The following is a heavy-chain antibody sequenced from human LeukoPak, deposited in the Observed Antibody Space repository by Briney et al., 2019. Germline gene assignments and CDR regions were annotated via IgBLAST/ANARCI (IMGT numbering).Heavy chain of an antibody. CDR2: ISAYNGNT. D-gene: IGHD1-26*01. CDR1: GYTFNSYG. J-gene: IGHJ6*03. V-gene: IGHV1-18*01. CDR3: ARAQGSYYHYYMDV. Sequence: GASVKVSCKASGYTFNSYGINWVRQAPGQGLEWMGWISAYNGNTNYAQKFQGRVTMTTDTSTSTAYMELSSLRSEDTAVYYCARAQGSYYHYYMDVWGKGTTVTASS.